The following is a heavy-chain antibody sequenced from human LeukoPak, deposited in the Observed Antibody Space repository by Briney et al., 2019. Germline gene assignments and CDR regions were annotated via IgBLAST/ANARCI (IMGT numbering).Heavy chain of an antibody. Sequence: GGSLRLSCAASGFTFSSYAMHWVRQAPGKGLEWVAVISYDVSNKYYADSVKGRFTISRDNSKNTLYLQMNSLRAEDTAVYYCARDQEMATIWEDYYYYYGMDVWGQGTTVTVSS. D-gene: IGHD5-24*01. J-gene: IGHJ6*02. V-gene: IGHV3-30*04. CDR2: ISYDVSNK. CDR3: ARDQEMATIWEDYYYYYGMDV. CDR1: GFTFSSYA.